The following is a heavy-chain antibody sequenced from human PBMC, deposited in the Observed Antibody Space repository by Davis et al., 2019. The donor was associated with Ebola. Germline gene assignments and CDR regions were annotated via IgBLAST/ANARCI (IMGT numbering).Heavy chain of an antibody. V-gene: IGHV4-38-2*02. J-gene: IGHJ4*02. CDR3: ARDRRESRAYGF. D-gene: IGHD3-16*01. Sequence: SETLSLTCTVSISSFNSHHWGWIRQPPGKGLEWIGIIYDSGTPDYSPSLKSRVTISRDTSRNQFSLRLHSVTAADTAMYFCARDRRESRAYGFWGQGTLVTVSS. CDR2: IYDSGTP. CDR1: ISSFNSHH.